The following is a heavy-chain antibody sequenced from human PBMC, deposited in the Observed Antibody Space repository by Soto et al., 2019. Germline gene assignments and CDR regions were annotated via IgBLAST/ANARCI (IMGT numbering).Heavy chain of an antibody. CDR2: ITACGDRT. V-gene: IGHV3-23*01. CDR3: ATMNGYFEY. CDR1: GFSFSSYS. D-gene: IGHD3-22*01. J-gene: IGHJ4*02. Sequence: EVQLLESGGGLVQPGGSLRISCADSGFSFSSYSMSWVRQTPGKGLEWVSAITACGDRTYYADSVTGRFTISRDNSKNTHYLQMTSLRAEDTAIYYCATMNGYFEYWGQGTLVTVSS.